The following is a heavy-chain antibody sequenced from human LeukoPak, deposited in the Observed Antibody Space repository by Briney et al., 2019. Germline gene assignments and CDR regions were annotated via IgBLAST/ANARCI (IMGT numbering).Heavy chain of an antibody. D-gene: IGHD3-10*01. CDR2: ISYDGSNK. CDR1: GFTFSSYG. V-gene: IGHV3-30*18. Sequence: GGSLRLSCAASGFTFSSYGMHWVRQAPGKGLEWVAFISYDGSNKYYADSVKGRFTISRDNSKNTLYLEVISLTAEDTAVYYCAKDDAWLRFGEWSQGTLVTVSS. J-gene: IGHJ4*02. CDR3: AKDDAWLRFGE.